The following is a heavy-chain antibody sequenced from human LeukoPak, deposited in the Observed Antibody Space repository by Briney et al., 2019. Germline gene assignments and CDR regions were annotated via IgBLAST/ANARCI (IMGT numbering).Heavy chain of an antibody. V-gene: IGHV3-48*01. CDR2: ISSISRTT. D-gene: IGHD3-10*01. J-gene: IGHJ4*02. CDR3: AKGKYYSG. Sequence: GRSLRLSCAASGFTFSSYAMHWVRQAPGKGLEWISYISSISRTTHYADSVQGRFTLSRDNGKNSLYLQMNSLRAEDTAIYYCAKGKYYSGWGQGTLVIVSS. CDR1: GFTFSSYA.